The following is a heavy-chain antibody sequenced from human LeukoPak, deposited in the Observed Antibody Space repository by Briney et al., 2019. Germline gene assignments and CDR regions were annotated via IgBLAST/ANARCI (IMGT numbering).Heavy chain of an antibody. Sequence: PGGSLRLSCAASGFTFSSYAMNWVRQAPGKGLEWVSGICGSGGSTYYADSVKGRFTISRDNSKNSLYLQMNSLRAEDTAVYYCAKGMGGSCYSPPDYWGQGTLVTVSS. CDR3: AKGMGGSCYSPPDY. CDR1: GFTFSSYA. CDR2: ICGSGGST. D-gene: IGHD2-15*01. J-gene: IGHJ4*02. V-gene: IGHV3-23*01.